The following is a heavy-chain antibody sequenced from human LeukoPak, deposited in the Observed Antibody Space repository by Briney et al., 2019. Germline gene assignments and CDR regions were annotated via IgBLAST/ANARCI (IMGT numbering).Heavy chain of an antibody. D-gene: IGHD6-13*01. V-gene: IGHV3-23*01. CDR2: ISGSGGST. Sequence: GGSLRLSCAASGFTFSSYAMSWVRQAPGKGLEWVSAISGSGGSTYYADSVKGRFTISRDNSKNTLYLQMNSLRAEDTAVYYCAKQPYSSSWHALAWFDPWDQGTLVTVSS. CDR3: AKQPYSSSWHALAWFDP. CDR1: GFTFSSYA. J-gene: IGHJ5*02.